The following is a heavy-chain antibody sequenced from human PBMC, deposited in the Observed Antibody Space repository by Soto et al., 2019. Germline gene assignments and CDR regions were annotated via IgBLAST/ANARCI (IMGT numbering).Heavy chain of an antibody. CDR1: GFTFSNAW. V-gene: IGHV3-15*01. Sequence: EVQLVESGGGLVKPGGSLRLSCAASGFTFSNAWMSWVRQAPRKGLEWVGRIKSKTDGGTTDYAAPVKGRFTISRDDSKNTLYLQMNSLKTEDTAVYYCTTKPGPPDSMIVVGVDYWGQGTLVTVSS. CDR3: TTKPGPPDSMIVVGVDY. J-gene: IGHJ4*02. CDR2: IKSKTDGGTT. D-gene: IGHD3-22*01.